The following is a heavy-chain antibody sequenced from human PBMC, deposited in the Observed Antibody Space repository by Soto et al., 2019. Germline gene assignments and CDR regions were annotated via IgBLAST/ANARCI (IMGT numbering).Heavy chain of an antibody. CDR1: GFTVSSNY. Sequence: EVQLVESGGGLIQPGGSLRLSCAASGFTVSSNYMSWVRQAPGKGLEWVSVIYSGGSTYYADSVKGRFTISRDNSKNTLYLQMNSLRAEDTAVYSCARSPRGAPSFDYWAREPWSPSPQ. CDR3: ARSPRGAPSFDY. CDR2: IYSGGST. J-gene: IGHJ4*02. V-gene: IGHV3-53*01. D-gene: IGHD1-26*01.